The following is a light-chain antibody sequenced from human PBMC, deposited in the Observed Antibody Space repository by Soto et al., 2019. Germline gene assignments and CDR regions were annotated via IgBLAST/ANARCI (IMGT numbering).Light chain of an antibody. CDR2: GAS. CDR3: QQYNDWPPT. CDR1: HSVSSD. V-gene: IGKV3-15*01. Sequence: EIVLTQSPATLSVSPGERATLSCRASHSVSSDLGWYQQKPGQAPRLLIYGASTRASGIPARFSGSGSGTEFTLTISSLQSEDFAVYYCQQYNDWPPTFGQGTKVEIK. J-gene: IGKJ1*01.